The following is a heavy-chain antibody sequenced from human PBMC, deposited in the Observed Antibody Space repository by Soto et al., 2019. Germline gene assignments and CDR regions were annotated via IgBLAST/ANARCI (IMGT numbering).Heavy chain of an antibody. V-gene: IGHV3-30-3*01. CDR2: ISYDGSNK. CDR1: GFTFSSYA. CDR3: ASPPLYGDYGRYYYYGMDV. D-gene: IGHD4-17*01. J-gene: IGHJ6*02. Sequence: GGSLRLSCAASGFTFSSYAMHWVRQAPGKGLEWVAVISYDGSNKYYADSVKGRFTISRDNSKNTLYLQMNSLRAEDTAVYYCASPPLYGDYGRYYYYGMDVWGQGTTVTVSS.